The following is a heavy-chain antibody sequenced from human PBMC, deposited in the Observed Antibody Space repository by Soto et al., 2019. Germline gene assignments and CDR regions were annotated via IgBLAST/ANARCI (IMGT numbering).Heavy chain of an antibody. D-gene: IGHD2-15*01. CDR2: ISGSGGYT. J-gene: IGHJ1*01. Sequence: EVQLLESGGGLVQPGGSLRIACAASGFTFSSYAMSWVRQAPGKGLEYVSGISGSGGYTYYPDSVKGRFTISRDNSKNTLYLQMNSLRAVDTAVYYCAKDRGYCRVCSCYPESFQHRVQGTLVTVST. V-gene: IGHV3-23*01. CDR1: GFTFSSYA. CDR3: AKDRGYCRVCSCYPESFQH.